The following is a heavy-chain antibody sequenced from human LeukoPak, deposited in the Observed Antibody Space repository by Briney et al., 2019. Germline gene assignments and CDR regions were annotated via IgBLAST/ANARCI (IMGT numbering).Heavy chain of an antibody. CDR1: GFTFSNYM. CDR3: GRVGGRSKAAKGDAFDI. Sequence: GGSLRLSCAASGFTFSNYMMHWVRQAPGKGLVWVSRIKSDGITITYADSVKGRFTISRDNAKNTLYLQTNSLRAEDTAVYYCGRVGGRSKAAKGDAFDIWGQGTMVTVSS. J-gene: IGHJ3*02. D-gene: IGHD6-6*01. CDR2: IKSDGITI. V-gene: IGHV3-74*01.